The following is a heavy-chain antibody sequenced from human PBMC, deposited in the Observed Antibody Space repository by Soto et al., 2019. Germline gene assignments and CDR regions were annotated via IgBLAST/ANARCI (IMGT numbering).Heavy chain of an antibody. V-gene: IGHV1-69*13. CDR3: ARASYYDFWSGSQYNWFDP. CDR2: IIPIFGTA. Sequence: SVKVSCKASGGTFSSYAISWVRQAPGQGLEWMGGIIPIFGTANYAQKFQGRVTITADESTSTAYMELSSLRSEDTAVYYCARASYYDFWSGSQYNWFDPWGQGTLVTVSS. CDR1: GGTFSSYA. D-gene: IGHD3-3*01. J-gene: IGHJ5*02.